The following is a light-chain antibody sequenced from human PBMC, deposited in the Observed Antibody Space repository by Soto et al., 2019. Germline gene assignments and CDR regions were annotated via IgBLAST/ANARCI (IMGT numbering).Light chain of an antibody. J-gene: IGLJ3*02. CDR3: SSYAGSNLWV. Sequence: QSALTQSPSASGSPGQSVTISCTGTSSDVGNYKYVSWYQQHPGKAPKLMIYEVSKRPSGVPDRFSGSKSGNTASLTVSGLQVADEADYYCSSYAGSNLWVFGGGTKVTVL. CDR1: SSDVGNYKY. CDR2: EVS. V-gene: IGLV2-8*01.